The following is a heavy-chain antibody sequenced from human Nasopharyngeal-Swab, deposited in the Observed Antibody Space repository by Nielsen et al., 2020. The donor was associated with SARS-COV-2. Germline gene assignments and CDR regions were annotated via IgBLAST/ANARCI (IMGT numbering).Heavy chain of an antibody. Sequence: GGSLRLSCAASGFTFSSNEMNWGRQAPGKGLEWVSYISSSGSTIYYADSVKGRFTISRDNAKNSLYLQMNSLRAEDTAVYYCARDNSSPHAGAFDIWGQGTMVTVSS. CDR2: ISSSGSTI. D-gene: IGHD2/OR15-2a*01. V-gene: IGHV3-48*03. CDR3: ARDNSSPHAGAFDI. CDR1: GFTFSSNE. J-gene: IGHJ3*02.